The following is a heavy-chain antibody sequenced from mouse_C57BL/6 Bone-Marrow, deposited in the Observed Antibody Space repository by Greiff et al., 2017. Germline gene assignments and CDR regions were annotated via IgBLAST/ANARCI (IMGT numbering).Heavy chain of an antibody. CDR2: IDPENGDT. Sequence: EVQLQQPGAELVRPGASVKLSCTASGFNIKDDYMHWVKQRPEQGLEWIGWIDPENGDTEYASKFQGKATITADTSSNTAYLQRSSLTSEDTAVYYCTTWGGSSLGYAMDYWGQGTSVTVSS. J-gene: IGHJ4*01. D-gene: IGHD1-1*01. V-gene: IGHV14-4*01. CDR1: GFNIKDDY. CDR3: TTWGGSSLGYAMDY.